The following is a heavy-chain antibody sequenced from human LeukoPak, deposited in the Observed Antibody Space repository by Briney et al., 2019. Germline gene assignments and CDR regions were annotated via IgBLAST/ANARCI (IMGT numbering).Heavy chain of an antibody. D-gene: IGHD2-2*01. CDR1: GFTFSRYW. CDR2: IKQDGSEK. V-gene: IGHV3-7*03. Sequence: PGGSLRLSCAASGFTFSRYWMSWVRQAPGKGLEWVANIKQDGSEKYYVDSVKGRFTISRDNAKNSLYLQMNSLRAEDTAVYYCAKGVVPAARGWFDPWGQGTLVTVSS. CDR3: AKGVVPAARGWFDP. J-gene: IGHJ5*02.